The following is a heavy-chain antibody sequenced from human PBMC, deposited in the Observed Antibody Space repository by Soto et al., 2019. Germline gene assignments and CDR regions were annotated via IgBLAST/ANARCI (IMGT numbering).Heavy chain of an antibody. D-gene: IGHD1-26*01. CDR2: IYHSGST. CDR1: GGSISSSNW. V-gene: IGHV4-4*02. Sequence: SETLSLTCAVSGGSISSSNWWSWVRQPPGKGLEWIGEIYHSGSTNYNPSLKSRVTISVDKSKNQFSLKLSSVTAADTAVYYCARYHGSYDAYYYYGMDVWGQGTTVTVSS. CDR3: ARYHGSYDAYYYYGMDV. J-gene: IGHJ6*02.